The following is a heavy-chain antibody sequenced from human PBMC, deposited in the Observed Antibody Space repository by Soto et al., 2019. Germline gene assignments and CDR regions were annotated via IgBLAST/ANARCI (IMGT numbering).Heavy chain of an antibody. J-gene: IGHJ5*02. CDR3: AREKFSNYFDP. V-gene: IGHV1-69*01. Sequence: QVQLVQSGAEVKKHGSSVKVSCKSSGGTFNSYRISWVRQAPGQGLEWMGGLIPIFGTPNYAQKFQGRLTVTADESTSTVYMELSSLRSEDTAMYYCAREKFSNYFDPWGQGSLVTVSS. D-gene: IGHD4-4*01. CDR2: LIPIFGTP. CDR1: GGTFNSYR.